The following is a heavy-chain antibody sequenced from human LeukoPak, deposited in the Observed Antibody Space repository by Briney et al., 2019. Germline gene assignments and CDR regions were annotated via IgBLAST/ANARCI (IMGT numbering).Heavy chain of an antibody. V-gene: IGHV3-33*01. CDR3: ASGVYSSGWYLDY. CDR2: IWYDGSNK. D-gene: IGHD6-19*01. CDR1: GFTFSSYG. Sequence: GRSLRLSCAASGFTFSSYGMHWVRQAPGKGLEWVAVIWYDGSNKYYADSVKGRFTISRDNSKNTLYLQMNSLRAEDTAVYYCASGVYSSGWYLDYWGQGTLVTVSS. J-gene: IGHJ4*02.